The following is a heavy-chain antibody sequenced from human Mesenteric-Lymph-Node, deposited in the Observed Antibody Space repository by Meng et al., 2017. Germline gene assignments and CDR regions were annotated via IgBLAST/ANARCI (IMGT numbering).Heavy chain of an antibody. CDR1: GFTFSSYS. J-gene: IGHJ4*02. Sequence: EVQLVESGGGLVKPGGSLRLSCAASGFTFSSYSMNWVRQAPEKGLEWVSSISSSGTYIYYADSVKGRFTISRDNAKNSLYLQMNSLRAEDTAVYYCARGSGLAVAATFDYWGQGTLVTVSS. CDR2: ISSSGTYI. CDR3: ARGSGLAVAATFDY. D-gene: IGHD1-26*01. V-gene: IGHV3-21*01.